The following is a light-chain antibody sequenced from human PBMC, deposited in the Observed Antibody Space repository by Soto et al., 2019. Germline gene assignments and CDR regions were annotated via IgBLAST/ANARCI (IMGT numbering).Light chain of an antibody. J-gene: IGKJ2*01. CDR2: KAS. Sequence: SPSTLSASVGDRVTITCRASQSISSWLAWYQQKPGTAPKLLIYKASTLETGVPSRFSGFRSGTEFTLTVSSLQPDDFATYYCQQYNDSFPYTFGQGTKVDIK. CDR3: QQYNDSFPYT. V-gene: IGKV1-5*03. CDR1: QSISSW.